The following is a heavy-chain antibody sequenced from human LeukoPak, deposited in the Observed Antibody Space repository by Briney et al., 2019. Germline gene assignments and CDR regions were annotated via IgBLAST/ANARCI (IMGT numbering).Heavy chain of an antibody. CDR2: IYYSGST. J-gene: IGHJ4*02. D-gene: IGHD4/OR15-4a*01. CDR3: ARIRANYYFDY. Sequence: SETLSLTCTVSGGSISSSSYYWGWIRQPPGKGLEWIGSIYYSGSTYYNPSLKSRVTISVDTSKNQFSLRLSSVTAADTAVYYCARIRANYYFDYWGQGTLVTVSS. CDR1: GGSISSSSYY. V-gene: IGHV4-39*01.